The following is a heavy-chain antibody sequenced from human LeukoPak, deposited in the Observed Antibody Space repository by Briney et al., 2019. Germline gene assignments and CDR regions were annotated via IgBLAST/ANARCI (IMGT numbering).Heavy chain of an antibody. D-gene: IGHD4-17*01. CDR2: VYAVGST. CDR1: GFTVSNNY. J-gene: IGHJ6*02. Sequence: GSLRLSCAASGFTVSNNYMSWVRQSPGKGLEWVSTVYAVGSTYYADSVEGRFTISRDTSKNTLYLQVNSLRGEDTAVYFCARGTVTSSPPYYYGMDVWGQGTTVTVSS. CDR3: ARGTVTSSPPYYYGMDV. V-gene: IGHV3-53*01.